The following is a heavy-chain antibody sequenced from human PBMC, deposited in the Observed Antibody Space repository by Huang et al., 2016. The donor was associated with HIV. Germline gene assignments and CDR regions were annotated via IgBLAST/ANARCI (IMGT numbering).Heavy chain of an antibody. Sequence: QVQLQQWGAGLLKPSETLSLTCGVFGGSVSGYYWSWIRQPPGKGLEWVGEINHIGNTNYNPSRERRVTISVDTSKNHFSLKLRSVTAADTAVYYCARVWDYYGSGSYSPYFDYWGQGTLVTVSS. CDR3: ARVWDYYGSGSYSPYFDY. J-gene: IGHJ4*02. CDR2: INHIGNT. D-gene: IGHD3-10*01. V-gene: IGHV4-34*01. CDR1: GGSVSGYY.